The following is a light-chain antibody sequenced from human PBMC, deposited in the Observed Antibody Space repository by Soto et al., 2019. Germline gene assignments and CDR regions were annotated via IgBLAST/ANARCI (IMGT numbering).Light chain of an antibody. J-gene: IGKJ5*01. V-gene: IGKV3-11*01. Sequence: EVVLTQSPATLSLSPGERVTLSCTASQSVSTFVAWYQHKPGQAPRPVIYDTFKRATGVPDRFSGGGSGTDFTLTISSLEPEDVAVYYCQQRARWPMPFGQGTRLELK. CDR1: QSVSTF. CDR2: DTF. CDR3: QQRARWPMP.